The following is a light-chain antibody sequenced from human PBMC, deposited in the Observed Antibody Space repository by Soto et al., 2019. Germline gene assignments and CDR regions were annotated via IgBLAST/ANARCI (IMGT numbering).Light chain of an antibody. CDR3: SSYAGSNNLV. Sequence: QSALTQPPSASGSPGQSATISCTGTSSDVGGYNYVSWYQQHPGKAPQLMIYDVTKRPSGVPDRFSGSKSGNTASLTVSGLQAEDEADYYCSSYAGSNNLVFGGGTKLTVL. CDR2: DVT. V-gene: IGLV2-8*01. CDR1: SSDVGGYNY. J-gene: IGLJ3*02.